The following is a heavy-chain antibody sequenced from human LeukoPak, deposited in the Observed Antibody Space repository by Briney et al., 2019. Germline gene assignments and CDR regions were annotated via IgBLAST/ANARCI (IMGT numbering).Heavy chain of an antibody. J-gene: IGHJ1*01. D-gene: IGHD2-15*01. V-gene: IGHV3-23*01. CDR2: ISGSGGSA. Sequence: GGSLRLSCAASGFTFSNYAMSWVRQAPGKGLEWVSAISGSGGSAYYADSVKGRFTISRDNAKNSLYLQMNSLRAEDTAVYYCARDPAYCSGGSCNYFQHWGQGTLVTVSS. CDR3: ARDPAYCSGGSCNYFQH. CDR1: GFTFSNYA.